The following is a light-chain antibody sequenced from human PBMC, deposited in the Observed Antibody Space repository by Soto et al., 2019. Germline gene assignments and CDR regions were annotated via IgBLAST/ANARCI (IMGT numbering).Light chain of an antibody. CDR3: QQVNSYPIT. CDR1: QGISSY. CDR2: AAS. V-gene: IGKV1-9*01. Sequence: IQLTQSPSSLSASVGDRVTITCRASQGISSYLAWYQQKPGKAPNLLIYAASTLQSGVPSRFSGSGSGTDFTLTISSLQPDDFATYYCQQVNSYPITFGQGTRLEIK. J-gene: IGKJ5*01.